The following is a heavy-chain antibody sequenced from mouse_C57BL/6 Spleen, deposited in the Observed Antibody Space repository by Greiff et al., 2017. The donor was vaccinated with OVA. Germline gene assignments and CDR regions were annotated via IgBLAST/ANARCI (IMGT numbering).Heavy chain of an antibody. CDR1: GFTFSNYW. J-gene: IGHJ2*01. CDR3: TAADY. Sequence: EVKLMESGGGLVQPGGSMKLSCVASGFTFSNYWMNWVRQSPEKGLEWVAQIRLKSDNYATHYAESGKGRFTISRDDSKSSVYLQMNNLRAEDTGIYYCTAADYWGQGTTLTVSS. CDR2: IRLKSDNYAT. V-gene: IGHV6-3*01.